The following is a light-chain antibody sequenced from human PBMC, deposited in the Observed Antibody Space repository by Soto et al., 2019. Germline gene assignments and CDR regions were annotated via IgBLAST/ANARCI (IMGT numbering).Light chain of an antibody. CDR1: QSIRND. J-gene: IGKJ4*01. Sequence: DIQMTQSPSSLSASVGDRVTITCRASQSIRNDLGWYQQKSGKAPRRLIYAASTLQTGVPSRFSGSGPGREFTLTISGLQPEDFATYYCLHQNSYLALSFGGGTKVE. V-gene: IGKV1-17*01. CDR3: LHQNSYLALS. CDR2: AAS.